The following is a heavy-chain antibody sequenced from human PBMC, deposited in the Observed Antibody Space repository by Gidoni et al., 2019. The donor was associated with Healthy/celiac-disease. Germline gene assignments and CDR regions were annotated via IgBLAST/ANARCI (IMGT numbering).Heavy chain of an antibody. V-gene: IGHV1-46*01. CDR1: GYTFTSYS. D-gene: IGHD1-26*01. CDR3: ARDSGAQYSGSYNDY. CDR2: INPSGGST. J-gene: IGHJ4*02. Sequence: QVQLVQSGAEVKKPGASVKVSCQASGYTFTSYSMHWVRQAPGQGLEWMGIINPSGGSTSYAQKVQGRVTMTRDTSTSTVYMELSSLRSEDTAVYYCARDSGAQYSGSYNDYWGQGTLVTVSS.